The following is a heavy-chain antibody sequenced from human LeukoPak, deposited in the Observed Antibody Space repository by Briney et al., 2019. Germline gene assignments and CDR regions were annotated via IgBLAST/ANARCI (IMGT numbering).Heavy chain of an antibody. D-gene: IGHD3-3*01. CDR2: INPNSGGT. J-gene: IGHJ4*02. Sequence: GASVKVSCKASGYTFTGYYIHWVRQAPGQELEWMGRINPNSGGTNYAQKFQGRVTMTRDTSINTAYMELRRLRSDDTAEYYCASRDPAEGFLQWLPDSWGQGTLVTVSS. CDR1: GYTFTGYY. V-gene: IGHV1-2*06. CDR3: ASRDPAEGFLQWLPDS.